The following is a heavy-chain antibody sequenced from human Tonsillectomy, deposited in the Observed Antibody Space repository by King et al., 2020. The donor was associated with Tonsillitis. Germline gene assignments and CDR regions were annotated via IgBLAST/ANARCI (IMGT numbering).Heavy chain of an antibody. V-gene: IGHV3-30*04. J-gene: IGHJ4*02. CDR3: ARGSESSSAGGSYYFDY. CDR1: GFTFSSYA. Sequence: VQLVQSGGGVVQPGRSLRLSCAASGFTFSSYAMHWVRQAPGKGLEWVAVISYDGSNKYYADSVKGRFTISRDNSKNTLYLRMNSLRAEDTAVFYYARGSESSSAGGSYYFDYWGQGTLVTVSS. CDR2: ISYDGSNK. D-gene: IGHD6-6*01.